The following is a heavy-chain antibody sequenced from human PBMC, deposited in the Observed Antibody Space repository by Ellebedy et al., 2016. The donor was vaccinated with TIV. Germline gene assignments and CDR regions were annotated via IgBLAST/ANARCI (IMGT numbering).Heavy chain of an antibody. Sequence: GGSLRLSXAASAFTFSDYWMSWVRQAPGKGLEWVANIQQDGSENYYVDSVKGRFTISRDNAKNSLYLQMNSLRAEDTDVYYCARDWPPMANFDYWGQGTLVTVSS. D-gene: IGHD3-10*01. CDR1: AFTFSDYW. CDR2: IQQDGSEN. V-gene: IGHV3-7*01. CDR3: ARDWPPMANFDY. J-gene: IGHJ4*02.